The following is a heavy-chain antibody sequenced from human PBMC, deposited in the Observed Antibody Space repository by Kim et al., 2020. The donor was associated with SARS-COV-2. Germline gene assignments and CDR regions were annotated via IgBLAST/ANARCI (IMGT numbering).Heavy chain of an antibody. D-gene: IGHD3-10*01. Sequence: GGSLRLSCAASGFTFSSYAMSWVRQAPGKGLEWVSVIYSGGSSTYYADSVKGRFTISRDNSKNTLYLQMNSLRAEDTAVYYCAKDRMPHSLRGGMDDWGQGTTVTVSS. J-gene: IGHJ6*02. V-gene: IGHV3-23*03. CDR2: IYSGGSST. CDR1: GFTFSSYA. CDR3: AKDRMPHSLRGGMDD.